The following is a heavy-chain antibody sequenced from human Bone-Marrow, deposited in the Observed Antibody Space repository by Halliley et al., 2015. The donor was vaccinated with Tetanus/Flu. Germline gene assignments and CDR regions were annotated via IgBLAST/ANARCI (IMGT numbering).Heavy chain of an antibody. CDR1: GFTFSDYA. CDR2: ISGSSTHT. J-gene: IGHJ3*01. V-gene: IGHV3-23*01. Sequence: SLRLSCVVSGFTFSDYAMSWVRQVPGKGLEWVSFISGSSTHTDHADSVKGRFTISRDNSKNTLYLQMSSLRGEDTALYYCAKASYCGGDGYFFDVWGQGTLVTVSS. D-gene: IGHD2-21*02. CDR3: AKASYCGGDGYFFDV.